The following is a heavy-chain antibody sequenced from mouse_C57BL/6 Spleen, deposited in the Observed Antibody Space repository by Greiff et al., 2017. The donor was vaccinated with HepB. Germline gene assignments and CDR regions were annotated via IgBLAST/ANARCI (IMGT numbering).Heavy chain of an antibody. V-gene: IGHV1-15*01. CDR1: GYTFTDYE. J-gene: IGHJ3*01. D-gene: IGHD4-1*02. CDR2: IDPETGGT. Sequence: QAQLKESGAELVRPGASVTLSCKASGYTFTDYEMHWVKQTPVHGLEWIGAIDPETGGTAYNQKFKGKAILTADKSSSTAYMELRSLASEDSAVYYCTPNWAAYWGQGTLVTVSA. CDR3: TPNWAAY.